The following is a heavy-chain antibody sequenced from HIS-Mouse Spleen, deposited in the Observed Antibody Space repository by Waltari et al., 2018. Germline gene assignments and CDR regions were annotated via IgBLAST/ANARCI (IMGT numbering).Heavy chain of an antibody. J-gene: IGHJ4*02. V-gene: IGHV2-70*15. CDR1: GCSLSTSGIC. D-gene: IGHD6-19*01. CDR3: ARIAEGYSSGWYAFDY. Sequence: QVTLRESGPALVTPTQTLTLTCTFCGCSLSTSGICVSWMRQPPGKALDWLARIDWDDDTYYSNSLKTRLTISKDTSKNQVVLTMTNMDPVDTATYYCARIAEGYSSGWYAFDYWGQGTLVTVSS. CDR2: IDWDDDT.